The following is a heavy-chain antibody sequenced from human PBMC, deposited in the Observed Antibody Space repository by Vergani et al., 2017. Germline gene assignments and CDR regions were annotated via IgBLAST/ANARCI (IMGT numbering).Heavy chain of an antibody. CDR1: GGSISSGGYS. CDR2: IYTSGST. D-gene: IGHD2-2*02. J-gene: IGHJ3*02. CDR3: ARYCSSTSCYRGSSDI. Sequence: QLQLQESGSGLVKPSQTLSLTCAVSGGSISSGGYSWSWIRQPPGKGLEWIGRIYTSGSTNYNPSLKSRVTMSVDTSKNQFSLKLSSVTAADTAVYYCARYCSSTSCYRGSSDIWGQGTMVTVSS. V-gene: IGHV4-30-2*03.